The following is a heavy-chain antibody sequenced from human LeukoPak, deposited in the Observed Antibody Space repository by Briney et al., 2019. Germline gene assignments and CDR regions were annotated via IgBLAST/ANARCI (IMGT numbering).Heavy chain of an antibody. J-gene: IGHJ5*02. CDR2: IRYDGSDP. Sequence: PGGSLRLSCATSGFVFSDYGIHWVRQAPGKGLEWVAFIRYDGSDPNYPDSVKGRFTISRDNSKNMVQLQMNSLRVEDTAVYYCVRQGGVGHYYGFDPWGQGTLVTVSS. CDR1: GFVFSDYG. CDR3: VRQGGVGHYYGFDP. D-gene: IGHD3-22*01. V-gene: IGHV3-30*02.